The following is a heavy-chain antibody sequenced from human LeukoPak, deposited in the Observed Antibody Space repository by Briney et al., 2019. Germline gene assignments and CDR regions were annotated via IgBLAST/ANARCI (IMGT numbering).Heavy chain of an antibody. D-gene: IGHD6-6*01. Sequence: ASVKVSCKASGYIFTTYGITWVRQAPGQGLEWLGRISPYNGDTKHAQKLQGRVTMTTDISTSTVSLELRSLRSDDTAFYYCAREQYSSSSLDYWGQGSLVTVSS. CDR2: ISPYNGDT. V-gene: IGHV1-18*01. CDR3: AREQYSSSSLDY. CDR1: GYIFTTYG. J-gene: IGHJ4*02.